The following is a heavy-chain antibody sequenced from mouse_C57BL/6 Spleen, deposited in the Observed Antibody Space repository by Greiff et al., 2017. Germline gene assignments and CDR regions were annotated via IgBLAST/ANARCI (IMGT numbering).Heavy chain of an antibody. V-gene: IGHV1-62-2*01. J-gene: IGHJ1*03. CDR3: ARHEVDYYGSSYWYFDV. CDR1: GYTFTEYT. CDR2: FYPGSGSI. Sequence: QVQLQQSGAELVKPGASVKLSCKASGYTFTEYTIHWVKQRSGKGLEWIGWFYPGSGSIKYNGKFKDKATLTADKSSSTVYMELIRLTSEDSAIYFCARHEVDYYGSSYWYFDVWGTGTTVTVS. D-gene: IGHD1-1*01.